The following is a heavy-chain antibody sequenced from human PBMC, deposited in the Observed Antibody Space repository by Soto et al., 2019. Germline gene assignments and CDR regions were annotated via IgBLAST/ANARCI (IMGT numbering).Heavy chain of an antibody. CDR3: ARRGGGVVLTATTPFDY. V-gene: IGHV4-4*02. CDR1: SGSISTANW. D-gene: IGHD2-21*02. J-gene: IGHJ4*02. Sequence: QVPLQESGPRLVRPSGTLSLTCTVSSGSISTANWWSWVRQPPGRGLEWIGEIYHSGSTNYHLSPKSRVTLAVDKSKNQFARRLSSVTAADTAMDYCARRGGGVVLTATTPFDYWGQGTLVTVSS. CDR2: IYHSGST.